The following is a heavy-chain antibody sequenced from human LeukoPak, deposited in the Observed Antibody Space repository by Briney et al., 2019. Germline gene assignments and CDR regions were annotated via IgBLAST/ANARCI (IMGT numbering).Heavy chain of an antibody. CDR3: AKGPQLGGVGYYFDY. Sequence: PGGSLRLSCAASGFTFSSYAMSWVRQAPGKGLEWVSAISSSGGSTYYADSVKGRFTISRDNSKNTLYLQMNSLRAEDTTVYYCAKGPQLGGVGYYFDYWGQGTLVTVSS. CDR1: GFTFSSYA. D-gene: IGHD6-13*01. J-gene: IGHJ4*02. V-gene: IGHV3-23*01. CDR2: ISSSGGST.